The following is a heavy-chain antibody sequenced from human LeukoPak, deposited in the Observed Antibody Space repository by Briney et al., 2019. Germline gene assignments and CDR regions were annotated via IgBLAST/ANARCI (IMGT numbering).Heavy chain of an antibody. CDR3: AREWNGNYFDY. CDR1: GYSISSGYY. V-gene: IGHV4-38-2*02. CDR2: IYQRGST. Sequence: ETLSLTCAVSGYSISSGYYWGWIRQPPGKGLEWIGRIYQRGSTYYNPSLKSRVTISVDTSKNQFSLKLSSVTAADTAVYYCAREWNGNYFDYWGQGTLVTASS. D-gene: IGHD1-1*01. J-gene: IGHJ4*02.